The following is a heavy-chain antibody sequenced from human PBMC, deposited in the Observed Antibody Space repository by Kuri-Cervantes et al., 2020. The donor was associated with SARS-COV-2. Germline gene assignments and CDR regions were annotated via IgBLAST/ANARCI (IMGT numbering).Heavy chain of an antibody. CDR3: ARGFGSSSWKTRYYYYMDV. CDR2: THYSATT. D-gene: IGHD6-13*01. Sequence: SDTLSLTCTVSGDSISTSDHYWGWIRQPPGKGLEWIGSTHYSATTYYNPSLKTRVTISVDASKNQFSLKLSSVTAADMAVYYCARGFGSSSWKTRYYYYMDVWGKGTTVTVSS. CDR1: GDSISTSDHY. J-gene: IGHJ6*03. V-gene: IGHV4-39*01.